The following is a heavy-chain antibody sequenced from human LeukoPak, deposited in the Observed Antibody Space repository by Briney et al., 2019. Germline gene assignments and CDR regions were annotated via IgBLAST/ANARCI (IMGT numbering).Heavy chain of an antibody. CDR1: GYSISSGYY. CDR2: INHSGST. Sequence: SETLSLTCTVSGYSISSGYYWGWLRQPPGKGLEWIGEINHSGSTNYNPSLKSRVTISVDTSKNQFSLKLSSVTAADTAVYYCATHSLAASYCSSTSCYTYFDYWGQGTLVTVSS. V-gene: IGHV4-38-2*02. CDR3: ATHSLAASYCSSTSCYTYFDY. J-gene: IGHJ4*02. D-gene: IGHD2-2*02.